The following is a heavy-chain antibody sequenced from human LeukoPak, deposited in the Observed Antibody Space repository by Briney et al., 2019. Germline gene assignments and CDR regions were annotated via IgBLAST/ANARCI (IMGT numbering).Heavy chain of an antibody. V-gene: IGHV3-11*01. J-gene: IGHJ4*02. CDR2: ISGSSDAI. CDR1: GFRFSDYY. D-gene: IGHD3-22*01. Sequence: GGSLRFSCVVSGFRFSDYYMSWIRQTPGKSLELISYISGSSDAIYYTDSVKGRFTISRDNAKNSLYLQLDSLSAEDTAVYYCASLYDSTGFCFDYWGQGALVTVSS. CDR3: ASLYDSTGFCFDY.